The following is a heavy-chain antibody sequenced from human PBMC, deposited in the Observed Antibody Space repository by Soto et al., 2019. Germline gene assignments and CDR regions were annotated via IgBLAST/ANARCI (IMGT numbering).Heavy chain of an antibody. CDR1: GYTFTNYY. D-gene: IGHD3-10*01. Sequence: ASVKVSCKASGYTFTNYYIHWVRQAPGQGLEWMGVINPTGGRASYAPKFQGRVTLTRDTSTSTAYMELSGLRSDDTAVYFCSRLTTMVREINDDPFDFWGQGTLVTVSS. CDR3: SRLTTMVREINDDPFDF. J-gene: IGHJ4*03. V-gene: IGHV1-46*03. CDR2: INPTGGRA.